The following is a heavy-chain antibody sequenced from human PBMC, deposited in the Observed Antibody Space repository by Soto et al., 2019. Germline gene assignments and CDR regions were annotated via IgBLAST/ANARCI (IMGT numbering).Heavy chain of an antibody. J-gene: IGHJ4*02. CDR1: GYTFTSYY. CDR2: LNPTGGGA. CDR3: TRDGGGWYTPLDY. Sequence: QVQLVQSGAEVKKPGASVKVSCKASGYTFTSYYIHWVRQAPGQGLEWLGTLNPTGGGASYAQKFQGRVTMTRDTSTSTVYMELSSLRSEDTAVYYCTRDGGGWYTPLDYWGQGTLVTVSS. V-gene: IGHV1-46*03. D-gene: IGHD6-19*01.